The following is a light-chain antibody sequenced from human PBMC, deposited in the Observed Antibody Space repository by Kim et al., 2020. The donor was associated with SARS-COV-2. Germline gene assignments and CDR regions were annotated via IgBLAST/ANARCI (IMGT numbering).Light chain of an antibody. CDR1: GSDIGTYNY. CDR2: AVS. V-gene: IGLV2-14*03. J-gene: IGLJ1*01. CDR3: NSFTSSNTYV. Sequence: QSALTQPASVSGSPGQSITISCIGTGSDIGTYNYVSWYQQHPGKAPKLMIFAVSDRPSGVSPRFSGSKSGNTASLTISGLQAEDEAVYYCNSFTSSNTYVFGSGTKVTVL.